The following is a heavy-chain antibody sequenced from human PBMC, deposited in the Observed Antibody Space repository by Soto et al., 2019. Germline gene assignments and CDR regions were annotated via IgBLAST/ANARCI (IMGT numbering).Heavy chain of an antibody. CDR1: GYTFTSYV. CDR2: ISAYNGNT. J-gene: IGHJ4*02. V-gene: IGHV1-18*01. D-gene: IGHD3-22*01. CDR3: ARGNYYDSRFDY. Sequence: ASVKVSCKASGYTFTSYVISWVRQAPGQGLEWMGWISAYNGNTNYAQKPQGRVTMTTDTSTSTAYMELRSLRSDDTAVYYCARGNYYDSRFDYWGQGTLVTVSS.